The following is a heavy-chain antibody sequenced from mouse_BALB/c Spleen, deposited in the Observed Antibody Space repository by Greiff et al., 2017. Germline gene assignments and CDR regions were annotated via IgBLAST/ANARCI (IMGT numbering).Heavy chain of an antibody. CDR3: ASSYEAY. J-gene: IGHJ3*01. CDR1: GFNITDYN. V-gene: IGHV14-1*02. Sequence: EVQLQESGAELVRSGASVKFSCTASGFNITDYNMSWVKQRPEQGLEWIGWIDPDNGNTIYDPKFQGKANITADTSSNTDSLQLSSLTSEDTAVYNCASSYEAYWGQGTLVTVSA. CDR2: IDPDNGNT. D-gene: IGHD2-12*01.